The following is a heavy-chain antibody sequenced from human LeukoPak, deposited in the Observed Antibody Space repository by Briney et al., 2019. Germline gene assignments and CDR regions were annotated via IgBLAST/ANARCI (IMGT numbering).Heavy chain of an antibody. J-gene: IGHJ3*02. CDR2: IIPIFGTA. V-gene: IGHV1-69*13. CDR3: ARDSRWPRGAFDI. CDR1: GGTFSSYA. D-gene: IGHD4-23*01. Sequence: GASVKVSCKASGGTFSSYAISWVRQAPGQGLEWMGGIIPIFGTANYAQKFQGRVTITADESTSTAYMELSSLRSEDTAVYYCARDSRWPRGAFDIWGQGTMVTVSS.